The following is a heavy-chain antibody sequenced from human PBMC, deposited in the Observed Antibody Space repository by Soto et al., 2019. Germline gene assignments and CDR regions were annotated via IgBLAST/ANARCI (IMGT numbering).Heavy chain of an antibody. J-gene: IGHJ6*02. Sequence: PGGSLRLSCAASGFTFSSYGMHWVRQAPGKGLEWVAVISYDGSNKYYADSVKGRFTISRDNSKNTLYLQMNSLRAEDTAVYYCAKGGLTGYYVGMDVWGQGTTVTVSS. CDR1: GFTFSSYG. CDR3: AKGGLTGYYVGMDV. CDR2: ISYDGSNK. V-gene: IGHV3-30*18. D-gene: IGHD3-9*01.